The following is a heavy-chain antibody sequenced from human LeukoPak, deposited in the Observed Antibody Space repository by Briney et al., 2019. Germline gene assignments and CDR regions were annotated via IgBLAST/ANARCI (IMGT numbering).Heavy chain of an antibody. CDR3: ARDEVDRYQLLMY. CDR1: GYTFTSYY. J-gene: IGHJ4*02. D-gene: IGHD2-2*01. V-gene: IGHV1-46*01. Sequence: ASVKVSCKASGYTFTSYYMHWVQQAPGQGLEWMGIINPSGGSTSYAQKFQGRVTMTRDMSTSTVYMELSSLRSEDTAVYYCARDEVDRYQLLMYWGQGTLVTVSS. CDR2: INPSGGST.